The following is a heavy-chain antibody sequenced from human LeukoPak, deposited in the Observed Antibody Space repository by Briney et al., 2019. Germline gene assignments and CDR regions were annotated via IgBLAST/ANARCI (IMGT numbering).Heavy chain of an antibody. V-gene: IGHV4-59*01. Sequence: SETLSLTCTVSGGSISSYYWSWIRQPPGKGLEWIGYIYHTGSTSYNPSLKGRVTISVDTSKNQFSLKLSSVTAADTAVYYCARGLNRNDYGDYGYWGQGTLITVSS. CDR2: IYHTGST. J-gene: IGHJ4*02. D-gene: IGHD4-17*01. CDR3: ARGLNRNDYGDYGY. CDR1: GGSISSYY.